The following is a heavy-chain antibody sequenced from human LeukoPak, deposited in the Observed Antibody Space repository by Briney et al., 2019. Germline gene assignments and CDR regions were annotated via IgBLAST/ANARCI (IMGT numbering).Heavy chain of an antibody. V-gene: IGHV1-8*02. D-gene: IGHD2-15*01. CDR1: GYTFTSYG. CDR2: MNPNSGNT. Sequence: GASVKVSCKASGYTFTSYGISWVRQAPGQGLEWMGWMNPNSGNTGYAQKFQGRVTMTRNTSISTAYMELSSLRSEDTAVYYCARDVGGYCSGGSCYETDYWGQGTLVTVSS. J-gene: IGHJ4*02. CDR3: ARDVGGYCSGGSCYETDY.